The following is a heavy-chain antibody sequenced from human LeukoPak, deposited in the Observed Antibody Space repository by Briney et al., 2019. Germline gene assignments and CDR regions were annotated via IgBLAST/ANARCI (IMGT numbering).Heavy chain of an antibody. CDR2: FDPEDGET. D-gene: IGHD3-22*01. V-gene: IGHV1-24*01. CDR1: GYTLTELS. J-gene: IGHJ4*02. CDR3: ARGVHVRVYDSNPHYGHY. Sequence: ASVKVSCKVSGYTLTELSMHWVRQAPAKGLEWMGGFDPEDGETIYAQKFQGRVTMTEDTSTDTAYMELSSLRSEDTALYYCARGVHVRVYDSNPHYGHYWGQGTLVTVSS.